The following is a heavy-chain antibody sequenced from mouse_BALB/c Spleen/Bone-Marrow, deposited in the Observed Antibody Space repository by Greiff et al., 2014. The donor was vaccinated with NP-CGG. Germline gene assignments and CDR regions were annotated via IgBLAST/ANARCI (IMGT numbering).Heavy chain of an antibody. J-gene: IGHJ4*01. CDR2: IYPGDGDT. Sequence: VQLQQSGAELARPGASVKLSCKASGYTFTSYWMQWVKQRPGQGLEWIGAIYPGDGDTRYTQKFKGKATLTADKSSSTAYMQLSSLASEDSAVYYCARSGAMDYWGRGTSVTVSS. V-gene: IGHV1-87*01. D-gene: IGHD3-2*02. CDR3: ARSGAMDY. CDR1: GYTFTSYW.